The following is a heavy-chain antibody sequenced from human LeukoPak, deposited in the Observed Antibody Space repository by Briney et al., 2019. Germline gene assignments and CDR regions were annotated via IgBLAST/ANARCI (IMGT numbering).Heavy chain of an antibody. D-gene: IGHD3-9*01. CDR3: AKDHYDILTGYIGRDGMDV. CDR1: GLNFSKYA. V-gene: IGHV3-23*01. CDR2: ISGSGGST. J-gene: IGHJ6*02. Sequence: GGSLRLSRAASGLNFSKYAMTWVRQAPGKGLEWVSAISGSGGSTYYADSVKGRFTISRDNSKNTLYLQMNSLRAEDTAVYYCAKDHYDILTGYIGRDGMDVWGQGTTVTVSS.